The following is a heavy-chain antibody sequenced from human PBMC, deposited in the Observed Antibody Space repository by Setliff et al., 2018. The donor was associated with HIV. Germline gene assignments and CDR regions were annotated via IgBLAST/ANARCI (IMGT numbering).Heavy chain of an antibody. CDR3: SSPHSGSYYGEDAFDI. CDR2: MNPNSGNT. CDR1: GYTFTSYD. J-gene: IGHJ3*02. Sequence: GASVKVSCKASGYTFTSYDINWGRQATGQGLEWMGWMNPNSGNTGYAQKFQGRVTMTRNTSISTAYMELSSLRSADTAVYYCSSPHSGSYYGEDAFDIWGQGTMVTVSS. D-gene: IGHD1-26*01. V-gene: IGHV1-8*02.